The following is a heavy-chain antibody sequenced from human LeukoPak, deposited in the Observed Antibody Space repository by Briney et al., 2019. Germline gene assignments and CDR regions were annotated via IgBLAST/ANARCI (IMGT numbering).Heavy chain of an antibody. Sequence: PSETLSLTCAVYGGSFSGYYWSWIRQPPGKGLEWIGYIYYSGSTNYNPSLKSRVTISVDTSKNQFSLKLSSVTAADTAVYYCARLDSTLDAFDIWGQGTMVTVSS. V-gene: IGHV4-59*01. J-gene: IGHJ3*02. D-gene: IGHD2-15*01. CDR1: GGSFSGYY. CDR3: ARLDSTLDAFDI. CDR2: IYYSGST.